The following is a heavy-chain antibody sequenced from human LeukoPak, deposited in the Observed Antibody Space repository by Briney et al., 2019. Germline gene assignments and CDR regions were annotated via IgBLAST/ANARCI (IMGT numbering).Heavy chain of an antibody. CDR1: GGSISSGGYY. CDR2: IYYSGST. J-gene: IGHJ6*02. D-gene: IGHD6-13*01. V-gene: IGHV4-31*03. Sequence: SETLSLTCTVSGGSISSGGYYWSWIGQHPGKGLEWIGYIYYSGSTYYNPSLKSRVTISVDTSKNQFSLKLSSVTAADTAVYYCARDLAAAGPYYYGMDVWGQGTTVTVSS. CDR3: ARDLAAAGPYYYGMDV.